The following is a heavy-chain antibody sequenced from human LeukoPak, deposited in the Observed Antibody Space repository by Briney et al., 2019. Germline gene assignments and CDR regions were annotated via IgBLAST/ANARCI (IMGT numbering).Heavy chain of an antibody. CDR1: GGSFSGYY. CDR2: INHSGRT. D-gene: IGHD3-10*01. V-gene: IGHV4-34*01. J-gene: IGHJ3*02. CDR3: ARGGSRDLRAFDI. Sequence: PSQTLSLTCAVYGGSFSGYYWSWIRQPPGKGLEWIGEINHSGRTNYNPSLKSRVTISVDTSKNQFSLKLTSVTAADTAVYYCARGGSRDLRAFDIWGQGTMVTVSS.